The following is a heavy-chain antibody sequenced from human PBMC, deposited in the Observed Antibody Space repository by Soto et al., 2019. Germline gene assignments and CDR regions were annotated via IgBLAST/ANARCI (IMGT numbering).Heavy chain of an antibody. J-gene: IGHJ4*02. D-gene: IGHD7-27*01. CDR2: IFSSDEK. Sequence: QVTLKESGPALVKPTETLTLTCTVSGFSLSDARMGVTWIRQPPGKALEWLAHIFSSDEKSYRTSLRSSLTISTDTSKSHVGLTMVNLDPVHTATYYRARIISDWGPWPFDYWGQGALVTVSP. CDR3: ARIISDWGPWPFDY. V-gene: IGHV2-26*01. CDR1: GFSLSDARMG.